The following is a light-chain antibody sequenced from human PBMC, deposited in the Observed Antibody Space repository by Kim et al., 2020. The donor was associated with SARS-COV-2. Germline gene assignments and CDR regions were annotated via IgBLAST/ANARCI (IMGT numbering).Light chain of an antibody. V-gene: IGKV3-20*01. CDR3: HQYGSSYT. CDR1: QIIISDY. J-gene: IGKJ2*01. CDR2: GVS. Sequence: EILLTQSPGTLSLSPGERATLSCRASQIIISDYLAWYQLRPGQSPRLLISGVSHRAAGVPDRFNGSGSGTEFTVTISSLDPEDFGVFYCHQYGSSYTFGQGTKLEI.